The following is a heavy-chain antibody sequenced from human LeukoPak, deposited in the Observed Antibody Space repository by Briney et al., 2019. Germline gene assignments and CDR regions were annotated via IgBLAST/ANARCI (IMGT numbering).Heavy chain of an antibody. Sequence: XXXXSGFTXSSYAMHWVRQAPGKGLEWVAVISYDGSNKYYADSVKGRFTISRDNAKNSLYLQMNSLRAEDTAVYYXAXXSXGWXYFXYWGQGTLXTVSS. CDR1: GFTXSSYA. CDR3: AXXSXGWXYFXY. CDR2: ISYDGSNK. D-gene: IGHD6-19*01. V-gene: IGHV3-30*04. J-gene: IGHJ4*02.